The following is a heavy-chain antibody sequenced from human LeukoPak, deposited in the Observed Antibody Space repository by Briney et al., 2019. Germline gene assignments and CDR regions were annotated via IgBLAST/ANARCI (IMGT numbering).Heavy chain of an antibody. V-gene: IGHV1-3*04. CDR1: GYTFTSYA. J-gene: IGHJ4*02. CDR2: INTGNGNT. Sequence: ASVKVSCKASGYTFTSYAMHWVRQAPGQRLEWMGWINTGNGNTKYSQKFQGRVTITGDTSASTAYMELSSLISEDTAVFYCASAHVAVTGLDYWGQGTLVTVSS. CDR3: ASAHVAVTGLDY. D-gene: IGHD6-19*01.